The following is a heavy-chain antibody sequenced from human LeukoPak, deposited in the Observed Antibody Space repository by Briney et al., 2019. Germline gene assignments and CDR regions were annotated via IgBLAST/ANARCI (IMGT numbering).Heavy chain of an antibody. Sequence: GASVKVSCKASGGTFSSYAISWVRQAPGQGLEWIGRIIPIFGTANYAQKFQGRVTITTDESTSTAYMELSSLRSEDTAVYYCARDTGQWLVQDAFDIWGQGTMITVSS. CDR2: IIPIFGTA. D-gene: IGHD6-19*01. CDR1: GGTFSSYA. CDR3: ARDTGQWLVQDAFDI. V-gene: IGHV1-69*05. J-gene: IGHJ3*02.